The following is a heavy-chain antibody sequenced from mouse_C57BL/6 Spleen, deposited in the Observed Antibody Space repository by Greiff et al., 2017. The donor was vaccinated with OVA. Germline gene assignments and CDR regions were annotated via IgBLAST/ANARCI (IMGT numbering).Heavy chain of an antibody. J-gene: IGHJ4*01. D-gene: IGHD4-1*01. CDR2: IDPSDSET. Sequence: QVQLQQPGAELVRPGSSVKLSCKASGYTFTSYWMHWVKQRPIQGLEWIGNIDPSDSETHYNQKFKDKATLTVDKSSSTAYMQLSSLTSEDSAVYYCARVLGRGYAMDYWGQGTSVTVSS. CDR3: ARVLGRGYAMDY. CDR1: GYTFTSYW. V-gene: IGHV1-52*01.